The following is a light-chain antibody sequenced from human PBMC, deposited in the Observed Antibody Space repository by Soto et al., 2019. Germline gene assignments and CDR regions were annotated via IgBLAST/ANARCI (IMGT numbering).Light chain of an antibody. Sequence: TQSPSTLSVSPGQRAALCCTSSQSIGTSLAWYQQKPGQAPSLLIYRASSRATGIPDRFSGSGSGTDFTLTISRLEPEDFAVYYCQQYGSSPRTSGQGTGLEI. V-gene: IGKV3-20*01. CDR1: QSIGTS. J-gene: IGKJ5*01. CDR3: QQYGSSPRT. CDR2: RAS.